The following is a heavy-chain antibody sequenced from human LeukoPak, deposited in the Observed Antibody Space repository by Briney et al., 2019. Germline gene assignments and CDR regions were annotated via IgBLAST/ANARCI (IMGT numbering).Heavy chain of an antibody. CDR3: AKDEVTSGGGLAS. Sequence: GGSLRLSCAASGFSVSDTHMSWVREAPGKGLEWVSAMYTGGTTYYADSVTGRFTISRDKSKNTLYLQMNSLRVEDTAVYYCAKDEVTSGGGLASWGQGTLVTVSS. D-gene: IGHD3-10*01. V-gene: IGHV3-53*01. J-gene: IGHJ4*02. CDR1: GFSVSDTH. CDR2: MYTGGTT.